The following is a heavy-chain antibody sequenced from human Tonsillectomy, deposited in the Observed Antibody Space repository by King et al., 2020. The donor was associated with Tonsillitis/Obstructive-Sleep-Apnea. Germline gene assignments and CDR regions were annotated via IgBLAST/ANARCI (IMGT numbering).Heavy chain of an antibody. D-gene: IGHD3-10*01. J-gene: IGHJ4*02. CDR3: SRDQDSYGSGSPAFGY. Sequence: VQLVESGGGLVTPGRSLRLSCTASGFTFGDYAMSWFGQAPGKGLEGVGFIRSKAYRGKTEKAASMKGIFTISRDDSKSIAYLQMNSLKTEDTAVYYCSRDQDSYGSGSPAFGYWGQGTLVTVSS. V-gene: IGHV3-49*05. CDR2: IRSKAYRGKT. CDR1: GFTFGDYA.